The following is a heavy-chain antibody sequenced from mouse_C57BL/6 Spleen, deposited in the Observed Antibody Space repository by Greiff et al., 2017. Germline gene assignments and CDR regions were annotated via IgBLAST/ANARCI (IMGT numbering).Heavy chain of an antibody. CDR3: AREDDYAPSWFAY. CDR1: GYAFSSSW. D-gene: IGHD1-1*02. CDR2: LYPGDGDT. Sequence: QVKLQQSGPELVKPGASVKISCKASGYAFSSSWMNWVKQRPGKGLEWIGRLYPGDGDTNYNGKFKGKATLTADKSSSTAYMQLSSLTSEDSAVXFCAREDDYAPSWFAYWGQGTLVTVSA. V-gene: IGHV1-82*01. J-gene: IGHJ3*01.